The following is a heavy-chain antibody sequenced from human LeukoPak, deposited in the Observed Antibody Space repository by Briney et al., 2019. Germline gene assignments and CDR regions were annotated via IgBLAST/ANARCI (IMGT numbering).Heavy chain of an antibody. D-gene: IGHD2-15*01. CDR2: IYYSGST. V-gene: IGHV4-39*07. J-gene: IGHJ5*02. CDR1: GGSISSSSYY. Sequence: SETLSLTCTVSGGSISSSSYYWGWIRQPPGKGLEWIGSIYYSGSTYYNPSLKSRVTISVDTSKNQFSLKLSSVTAADTAVYYCARGGRVVVAATTTAHWFDPWGQGTLVTVSS. CDR3: ARGGRVVVAATTTAHWFDP.